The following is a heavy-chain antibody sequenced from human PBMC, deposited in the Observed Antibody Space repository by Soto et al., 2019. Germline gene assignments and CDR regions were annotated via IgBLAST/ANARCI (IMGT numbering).Heavy chain of an antibody. V-gene: IGHV4-4*02. Sequence: PSETLSLTCAVSGVSISSGNWWTWVRQNPQRGLEYIGEIFHDGTANYYPSFERRVAISVDTSKNQFSLKLTSVTAADTAIYFCARLVYDTRLNYMYFDFWGQGALVTVSS. D-gene: IGHD3-10*01. CDR2: IFHDGTA. CDR3: ARLVYDTRLNYMYFDF. J-gene: IGHJ4*02. CDR1: GVSISSGNW.